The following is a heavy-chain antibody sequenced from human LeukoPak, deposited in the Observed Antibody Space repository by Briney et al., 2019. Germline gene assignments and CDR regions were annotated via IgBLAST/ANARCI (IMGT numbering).Heavy chain of an antibody. D-gene: IGHD5-24*01. J-gene: IGHJ4*02. CDR1: GFTFSTSA. CDR3: ARDPQTMEMATLDY. Sequence: GGSLRLSCAASGFTFSTSAIPWVRQAPGKGLEWVAVIPDDGSSEHSAESVRGRFTISRDNSKNTVYLQMNSLKTDDTAVYYCARDPQTMEMATLDYWGQGILATVSS. V-gene: IGHV3-30-3*01. CDR2: IPDDGSSE.